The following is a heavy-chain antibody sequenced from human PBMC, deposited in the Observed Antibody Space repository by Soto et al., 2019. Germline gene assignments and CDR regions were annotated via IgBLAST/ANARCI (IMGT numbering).Heavy chain of an antibody. J-gene: IGHJ4*02. CDR2: IIPSFDIT. Sequence: GASVKVSCKASGDTLSGYTISWVRQAPGQGLEWMGRIIPSFDITNYAQKFQGRLTITADKSTSTAYMELSSLMSDDTAVYYCASGPRYCGTATCYVPFDSWGQGALVTVSS. V-gene: IGHV1-69*02. CDR1: GDTLSGYT. CDR3: ASGPRYCGTATCYVPFDS. D-gene: IGHD2-2*01.